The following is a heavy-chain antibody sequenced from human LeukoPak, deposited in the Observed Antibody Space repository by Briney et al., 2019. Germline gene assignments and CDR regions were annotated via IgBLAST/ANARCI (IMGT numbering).Heavy chain of an antibody. J-gene: IGHJ6*03. CDR1: GGSFSDYY. Sequence: SETLSLTCAVYGGSFSDYYWSWIRQPPGKGLEWIGEINHSGSTNYNPSLKSRVTISVDTSKIQFSLKLSSVTAADTAVYYCARHRYYDSSGYGYYYYYYMDVWGKGTTVTISS. CDR2: INHSGST. CDR3: ARHRYYDSSGYGYYYYYYMDV. V-gene: IGHV4-34*01. D-gene: IGHD3-22*01.